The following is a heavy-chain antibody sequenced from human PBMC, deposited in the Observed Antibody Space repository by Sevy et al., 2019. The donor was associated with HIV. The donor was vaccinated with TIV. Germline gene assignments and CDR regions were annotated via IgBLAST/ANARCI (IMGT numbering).Heavy chain of an antibody. Sequence: GGSLRLSCAASGFTFSSYWMHWVRQAPGKGLVWVSRINSDGSITTYGDSVKGRFTISRDNAKNTLYLQMNSLRAEDTAVYYCVRVASYYYDSSALFYWGQGTLVTVSS. CDR3: VRVASYYYDSSALFY. V-gene: IGHV3-74*03. J-gene: IGHJ4*02. CDR2: INSDGSIT. D-gene: IGHD3-22*01. CDR1: GFTFSSYW.